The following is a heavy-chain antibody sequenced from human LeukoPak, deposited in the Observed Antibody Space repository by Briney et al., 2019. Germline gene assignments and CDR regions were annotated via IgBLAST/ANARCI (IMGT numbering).Heavy chain of an antibody. CDR3: ARVVSGYDRNYYYYMDV. J-gene: IGHJ6*03. V-gene: IGHV3-11*01. CDR2: ISSSGSTI. D-gene: IGHD5-12*01. CDR1: EFTFSDYY. Sequence: GGSLRLSCAASEFTFSDYYMSWIRQAPGKGLEWASYISSSGSTIYYADSVKGRFTISRDNAKNSLYLQMNSLRAEDTAVYYCARVVSGYDRNYYYYMDVWGKGTTVTISS.